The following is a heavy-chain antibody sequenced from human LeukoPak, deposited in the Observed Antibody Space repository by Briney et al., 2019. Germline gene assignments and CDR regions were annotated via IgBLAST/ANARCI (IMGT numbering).Heavy chain of an antibody. V-gene: IGHV1-69*13. J-gene: IGHJ4*02. CDR1: GGTFSSYA. CDR2: IIPIFGTA. Sequence: SVKVSCKASGGTFSSYAISWVRQAPGQGLEWMGGIIPIFGTANYAQKFQGRVTVTADESTSTAYMELSSLRSEDTAVYYCARDLRPDYYGSGSLDYWGQGTLVTVSS. CDR3: ARDLRPDYYGSGSLDY. D-gene: IGHD3-10*01.